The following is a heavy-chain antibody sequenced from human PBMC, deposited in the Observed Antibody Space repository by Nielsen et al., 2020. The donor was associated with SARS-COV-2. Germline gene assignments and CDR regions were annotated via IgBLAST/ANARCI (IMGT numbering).Heavy chain of an antibody. Sequence: GGSLRLSCAASGFTFSSYGMHWVRQAPGKGLEWVAVISYDGSNKYYADSVKGRFTISRDNSKNTLYLQMNSLRAEDTAVDYCAKETTSGVWFGDPMVAFDIWGQGTMVTVSS. D-gene: IGHD3-10*01. J-gene: IGHJ3*02. CDR2: ISYDGSNK. V-gene: IGHV3-30*18. CDR3: AKETTSGVWFGDPMVAFDI. CDR1: GFTFSSYG.